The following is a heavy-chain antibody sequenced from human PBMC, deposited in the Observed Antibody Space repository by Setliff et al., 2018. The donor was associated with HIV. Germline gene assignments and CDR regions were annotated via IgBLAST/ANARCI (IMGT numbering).Heavy chain of an antibody. J-gene: IGHJ4*02. V-gene: IGHV4-39*07. CDR1: GGSISSSSHY. Sequence: SETLSLTCSVSGGSISSSSHYWGWIRQPPGKGLEWIGSIYESGITYYNPSLKSRVTIFVDTSKNQFSLKVRSVTAADTAVYYCARDPPGYGDANDYWGQGTLVTV. D-gene: IGHD4-17*01. CDR3: ARDPPGYGDANDY. CDR2: IYESGIT.